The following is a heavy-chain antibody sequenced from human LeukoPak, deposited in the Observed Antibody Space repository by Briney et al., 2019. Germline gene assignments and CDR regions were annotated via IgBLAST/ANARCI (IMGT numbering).Heavy chain of an antibody. D-gene: IGHD2-2*01. CDR1: GGSISSRGYY. CDR3: ARTYCSTTSCYAPFDY. V-gene: IGHV4-31*03. Sequence: SQTQSLTCTVSGGSISSRGYYWNWIRQHPGKGLEWIGYIYYSGSTNYNPSLTSRVTISVDTSKNQFSLKLNSVTAADTAVCYCARTYCSTTSCYAPFDYWGQGTLVAVSS. CDR2: IYYSGST. J-gene: IGHJ4*02.